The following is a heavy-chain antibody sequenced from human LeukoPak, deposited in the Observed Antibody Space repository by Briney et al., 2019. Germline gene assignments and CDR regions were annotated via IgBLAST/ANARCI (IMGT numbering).Heavy chain of an antibody. J-gene: IGHJ4*02. Sequence: GGSLKLSCAASGFTFSGSAMHWVRQASGKGLEWVGRIRSKANSYATAYAASVKGRFTISRDDSKNTAYLQMNSLKTEDTAVYYCTSGAYSSGFWGQRTLVTVSS. V-gene: IGHV3-73*01. CDR3: TSGAYSSGF. CDR2: IRSKANSYAT. CDR1: GFTFSGSA. D-gene: IGHD6-19*01.